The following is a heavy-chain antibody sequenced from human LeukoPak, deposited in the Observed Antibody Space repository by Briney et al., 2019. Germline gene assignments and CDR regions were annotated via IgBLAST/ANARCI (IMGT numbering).Heavy chain of an antibody. CDR1: GGSFSGYY. CDR2: INHSGST. Sequence: KPSETLSLTCAVYGGSFSGYYWSWIRQPPGKGLEWIGEINHSGSTNYNPSLKSRVTISVDTSKNQFSLKLSSVTAADTAVYYCARNRGYSSSWYMVIYYFDYWGQGTLVTVSS. D-gene: IGHD6-13*01. CDR3: ARNRGYSSSWYMVIYYFDY. J-gene: IGHJ4*02. V-gene: IGHV4-34*01.